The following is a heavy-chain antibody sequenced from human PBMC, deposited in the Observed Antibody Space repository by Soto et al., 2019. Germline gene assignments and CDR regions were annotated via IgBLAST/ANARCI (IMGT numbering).Heavy chain of an antibody. CDR1: GGSVSSRDYS. Sequence: QVQLQESGPGLVKPSQTLSLTGTFSGGSVSSRDYSWSWIRQHPGKGLEWIGYIYYSGSAYYNPSLKSRVTISVDTSKNQFSLKLTSVTAADTAVYYCAREVSPNSRGWYTVLVRWFDPWGQGTLVTVSS. J-gene: IGHJ5*02. V-gene: IGHV4-31*03. D-gene: IGHD6-19*01. CDR3: AREVSPNSRGWYTVLVRWFDP. CDR2: IYYSGSA.